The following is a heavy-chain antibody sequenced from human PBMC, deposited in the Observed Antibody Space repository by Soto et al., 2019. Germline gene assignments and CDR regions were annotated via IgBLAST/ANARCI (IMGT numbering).Heavy chain of an antibody. Sequence: GGSLKISCKGSGYSFTSYWIGWVRQMPGKGLEWMGIIYPGDSDTRYSPSFQGQVTISADKSISTAYLQWSSLKASDTAMYYCARGRKQQLVYYYYGMDVWGQGTTVTVSS. V-gene: IGHV5-51*01. CDR2: IYPGDSDT. J-gene: IGHJ6*02. CDR3: ARGRKQQLVYYYYGMDV. D-gene: IGHD6-13*01. CDR1: GYSFTSYW.